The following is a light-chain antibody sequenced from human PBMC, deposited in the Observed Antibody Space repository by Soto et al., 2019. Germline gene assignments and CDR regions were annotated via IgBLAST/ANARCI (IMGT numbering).Light chain of an antibody. V-gene: IGLV1-44*01. CDR1: SSNIGSNI. J-gene: IGLJ1*01. CDR2: SNN. CDR3: AAWDDSLNGYV. Sequence: QSVLTQPPSASGTPGQRVTISCSGCSSNIGSNIVNWYQQLPGTAPKLLIYSNNQRPSGVPDRFSGSKSGTSASLAISGLQSEDEADYYCAAWDDSLNGYVFGTGTKVTVL.